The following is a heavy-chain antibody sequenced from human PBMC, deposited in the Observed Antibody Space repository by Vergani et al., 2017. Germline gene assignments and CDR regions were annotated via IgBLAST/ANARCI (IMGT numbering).Heavy chain of an antibody. CDR2: IYTSGST. CDR1: GGSISSGSYY. V-gene: IGHV4-61*02. CDR3: ARERVASGWYPAAYYGMDV. J-gene: IGHJ6*02. Sequence: QVQLQETGPGLVKPSQTLSLTCTVSGGSISSGSYYWSWIRQPAGKGLEWIGRIYTSGSTNYNPSLKSRVTISVDTSKNQFSLKLSSVTAADTAVYYCARERVASGWYPAAYYGMDVWGQGTTVTVSS. D-gene: IGHD6-19*01.